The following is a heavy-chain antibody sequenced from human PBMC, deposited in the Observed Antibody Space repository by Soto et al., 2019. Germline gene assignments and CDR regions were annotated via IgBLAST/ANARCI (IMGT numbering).Heavy chain of an antibody. CDR3: ARLQMTAFGGHVYRSLDI. V-gene: IGHV4-4*02. Sequence: SETLSLTCAVSGGSISSNYWWTWVRQAPGKGLEWIGEMYHSGSTNYNLSLQSRVTISVDKSKNQFFLTLTSVTAADTAVYYCARLQMTAFGGHVYRSLDIWGQGTLVTVSS. D-gene: IGHD3-16*01. CDR1: GGSISSNYW. CDR2: MYHSGST. J-gene: IGHJ3*02.